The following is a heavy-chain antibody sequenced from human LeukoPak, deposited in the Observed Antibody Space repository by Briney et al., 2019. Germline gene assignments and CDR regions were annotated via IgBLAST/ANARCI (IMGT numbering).Heavy chain of an antibody. CDR1: GGSISSYY. D-gene: IGHD6-19*01. Sequence: SETLSLTCTVSGGSISSYYWSRIRQPAGKGLEWIGRIYSTGSTNYNPSLKSRVTITLDNSKNQFSLKLSSVTAADTDVYYCARDRSGWYGQEYWGQGNLVTVSS. CDR3: ARDRSGWYGQEY. CDR2: IYSTGST. J-gene: IGHJ4*02. V-gene: IGHV4-4*07.